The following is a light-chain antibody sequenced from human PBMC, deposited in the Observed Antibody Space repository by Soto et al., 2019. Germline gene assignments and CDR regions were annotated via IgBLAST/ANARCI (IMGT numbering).Light chain of an antibody. Sequence: DIVLTQSPLSLTVTAGESSSISCTSSDSLLHRNGNTLLDWYLQKPGQSPQLLIYLVSRRASGVPDRFSGGGSGSDFTLKISRVEAEDVGVYYCMQPLQSWTFGQGTKVDI. CDR1: DSLLHRNGNTL. CDR2: LVS. CDR3: MQPLQSWT. V-gene: IGKV2-28*01. J-gene: IGKJ1*01.